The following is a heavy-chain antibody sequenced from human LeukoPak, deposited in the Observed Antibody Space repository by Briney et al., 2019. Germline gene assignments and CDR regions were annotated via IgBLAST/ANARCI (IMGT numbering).Heavy chain of an antibody. Sequence: PSETLSLTCTVSGGSIRSSSYNWGWIRQPPGKGLEWIGSIHHNGGTYYSSSLKSRVTISVDTSKNQFSLKLSSVTAADTAVYFCARRSVVATINAAFHVGGEGTMVIVSS. CDR1: GGSIRSSSYN. D-gene: IGHD5-12*01. CDR2: IHHNGGT. V-gene: IGHV4-39*01. J-gene: IGHJ3*01. CDR3: ARRSVVATINAAFHV.